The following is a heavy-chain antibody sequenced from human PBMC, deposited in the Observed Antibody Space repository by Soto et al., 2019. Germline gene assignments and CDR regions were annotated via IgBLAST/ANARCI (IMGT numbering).Heavy chain of an antibody. Sequence: TLSLTCTVSGASVNSSSYYWGWIRQPPGKGLDWIQSIYYSGSTYFNPSLKSRVTLSLDASKNQLSLTLKSVTAADTAVYYCARQSFRRVRDPFDYWGQGILVTVSS. CDR3: ARQSFRRVRDPFDY. J-gene: IGHJ4*02. CDR2: IYYSGST. CDR1: GASVNSSSYY. V-gene: IGHV4-39*01. D-gene: IGHD3-3*01.